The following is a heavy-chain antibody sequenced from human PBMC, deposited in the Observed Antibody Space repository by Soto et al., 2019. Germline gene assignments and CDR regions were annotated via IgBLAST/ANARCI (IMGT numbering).Heavy chain of an antibody. Sequence: ASVKVSCKASGYTFTSYGISWVRQAPGQGLEWMGWISAYNGNTNYAQKLQGRVTMTTDTSTSTAYMELRSLGSDDTAVYYCARDRTSVAAAGKGGWFDPWGQGTLVTVSS. J-gene: IGHJ5*02. CDR3: ARDRTSVAAAGKGGWFDP. CDR1: GYTFTSYG. V-gene: IGHV1-18*01. CDR2: ISAYNGNT. D-gene: IGHD6-13*01.